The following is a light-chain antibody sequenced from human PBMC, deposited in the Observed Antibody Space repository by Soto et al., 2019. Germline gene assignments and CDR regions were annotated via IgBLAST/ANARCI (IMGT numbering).Light chain of an antibody. CDR1: QGSRND. CDR2: AAS. J-gene: IGKJ1*01. CDR3: LQHSSYPLP. Sequence: DIQMTQFPSSLSASVGDRVTITCRASQGSRNDLAWYQQKPGKAPKRLIYAASSLQSGVPSRFSGSGSETQFPLALSSLQPEDYATVYCLQHSSYPLPFGQGTKVEIK. V-gene: IGKV1-17*01.